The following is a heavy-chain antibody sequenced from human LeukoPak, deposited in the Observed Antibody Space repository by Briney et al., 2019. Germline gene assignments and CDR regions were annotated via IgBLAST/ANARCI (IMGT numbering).Heavy chain of an antibody. D-gene: IGHD3-10*02. CDR3: ARDLHYYVEMDV. V-gene: IGHV3-23*01. CDR1: GFTFSAYA. Sequence: PGGSLTLSCEASGFTFSAYAMTWVRPPPAKGLEGVSSIGSDNKTHYSESVKGRFAISRDNSKNTLFLKLQNVSVEDTALYYCARDLHYYVEMDVWGQGTTVTVSS. CDR2: IGSDNKT. J-gene: IGHJ6*02.